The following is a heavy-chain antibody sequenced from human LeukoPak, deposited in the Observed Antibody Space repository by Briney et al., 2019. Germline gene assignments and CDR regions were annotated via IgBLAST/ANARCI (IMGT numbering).Heavy chain of an antibody. D-gene: IGHD3-10*01. CDR2: ISAYNGNT. Sequence: ASVKVSCKASGYTFTSYGISWVRQAPGQGLEWMGWISAYNGNTNYAQKLQGRVTMTTDTSTSTAYMELRSLRSDDTAVYYCARAPMVRGSSFNWFDPWSQGTLVTVSS. V-gene: IGHV1-18*01. CDR3: ARAPMVRGSSFNWFDP. CDR1: GYTFTSYG. J-gene: IGHJ5*02.